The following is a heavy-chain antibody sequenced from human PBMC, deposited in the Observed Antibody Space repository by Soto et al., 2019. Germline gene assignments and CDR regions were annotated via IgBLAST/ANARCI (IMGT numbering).Heavy chain of an antibody. J-gene: IGHJ6*02. Sequence: GGSLRLSCAASGFTFSSYGMHWVRQAPGKGLEWVAVISYDGSNKYYAGSVKGRFTVSRDNSKDTLYLEMNTLRAEDTAVYYCAKGMAILHNYYAMDVWGQGTTVTVSS. CDR3: AKGMAILHNYYAMDV. D-gene: IGHD3-3*01. V-gene: IGHV3-30*18. CDR1: GFTFSSYG. CDR2: ISYDGSNK.